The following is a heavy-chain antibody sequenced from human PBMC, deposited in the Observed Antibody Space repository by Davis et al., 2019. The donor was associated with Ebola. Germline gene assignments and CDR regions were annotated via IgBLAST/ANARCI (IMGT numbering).Heavy chain of an antibody. D-gene: IGHD1-26*01. CDR1: GGSFSSYY. J-gene: IGHJ5*02. V-gene: IGHV4-59*12. CDR3: ARGVGATTGWFDP. CDR2: IYYSGST. Sequence: MPSETLSLTCAVYGGSFSSYYWSWIRQPPGKGLEWIGYIYYSGSTNYNPSLKSRVTISVDTSKNQFSLKLSSVTAADTAVYYCARGVGATTGWFDPWGQGTLVTVSS.